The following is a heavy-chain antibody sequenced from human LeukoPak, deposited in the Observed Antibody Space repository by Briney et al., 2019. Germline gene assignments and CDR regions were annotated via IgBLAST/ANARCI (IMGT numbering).Heavy chain of an antibody. Sequence: SEALSLTCTVSGGSISSGSYYWSWIRQPPGKGLEWIGYIYYSGSTNYNPSLKSRVTISVDTSKNQFSLKLSSVTAADTAVYYCARDHGDTYYYGMDVWGQGTTVTVSS. CDR2: IYYSGST. CDR3: ARDHGDTYYYGMDV. CDR1: GGSISSGSYY. V-gene: IGHV4-61*01. D-gene: IGHD5-24*01. J-gene: IGHJ6*02.